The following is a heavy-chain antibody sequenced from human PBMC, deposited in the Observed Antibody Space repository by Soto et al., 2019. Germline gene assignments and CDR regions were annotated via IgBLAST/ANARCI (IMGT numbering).Heavy chain of an antibody. CDR3: ARSAPYSSGWYAYYYYGIDV. Sequence: GESLKISCKGSGYSCTSYWIGWVRQMPGKGLEWMGIIYPGDSDTRYSPSFQGQVTISADKSISTAYLQWSSLKASDTAMYYCARSAPYSSGWYAYYYYGIDVWAQGTTVTVSS. CDR1: GYSCTSYW. D-gene: IGHD6-19*01. V-gene: IGHV5-51*01. CDR2: IYPGDSDT. J-gene: IGHJ6*02.